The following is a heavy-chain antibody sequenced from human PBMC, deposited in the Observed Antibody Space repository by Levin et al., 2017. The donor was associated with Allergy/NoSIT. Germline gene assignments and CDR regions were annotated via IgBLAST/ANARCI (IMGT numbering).Heavy chain of an antibody. Sequence: GGSLRLSCAASGFTFSSYDMHWVRQATGKGLEWVSAIGTAGDTYYPGSVKGRFTISRENAKNSLYLQMNSLRAGDTAVYYCARGWYGSGSYGGFDPWGQGTLVTVSS. V-gene: IGHV3-13*01. CDR2: IGTAGDT. J-gene: IGHJ5*02. CDR1: GFTFSSYD. D-gene: IGHD3-10*01. CDR3: ARGWYGSGSYGGFDP.